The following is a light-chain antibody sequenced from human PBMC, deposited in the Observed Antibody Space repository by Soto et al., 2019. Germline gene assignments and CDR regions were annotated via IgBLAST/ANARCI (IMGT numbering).Light chain of an antibody. Sequence: QSALTQPPSASGTPGQSVAISCTGTASDIVGYTFVSWYHQHPGKAPKLLISDVNKMSSGVPARFSGSKTGNTASLSVSGVSAEDEADYYATAHGGTIPYVFGTGTKLTVL. CDR2: DVN. CDR1: ASDIVGYTF. V-gene: IGLV2-8*01. CDR3: TAHGGTIPYV. J-gene: IGLJ1*01.